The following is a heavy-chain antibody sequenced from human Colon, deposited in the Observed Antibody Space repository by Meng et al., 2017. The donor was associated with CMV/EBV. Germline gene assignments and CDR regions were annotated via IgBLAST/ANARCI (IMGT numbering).Heavy chain of an antibody. CDR1: GYTFTTYY. D-gene: IGHD1-26*01. J-gene: IGHJ6*02. CDR3: ATVRGSYPGDYYYGMDV. CDR2: ISSDGRYT. V-gene: IGHV1-46*01. Sequence: ASMKVSCKASGYTFTTYYIHWVRQAPGQGLEWLGTISSDGRYTTYAQRFEGRVTMTRDTSTSAVYMDLRSLKSEDTAIYYCATVRGSYPGDYYYGMDVWGQGTTVTVSS.